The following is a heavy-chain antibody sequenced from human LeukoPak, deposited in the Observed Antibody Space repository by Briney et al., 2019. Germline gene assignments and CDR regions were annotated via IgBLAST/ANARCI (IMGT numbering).Heavy chain of an antibody. CDR3: ANYGRHFAS. CDR2: VSSSGDKT. J-gene: IGHJ4*02. Sequence: PWGSLRLSCAASGFTFNNYAMSWVRQAPGKGLEWVSLVSSSGDKTYYPESVKGRFTISRDNSKNTLYLQMNSLRAEDTAVYYCANYGRHFASWGQGTLVTVSP. V-gene: IGHV3-23*01. D-gene: IGHD4-17*01. CDR1: GFTFNNYA.